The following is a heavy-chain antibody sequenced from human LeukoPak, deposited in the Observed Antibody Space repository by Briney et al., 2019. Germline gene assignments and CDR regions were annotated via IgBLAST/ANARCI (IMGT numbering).Heavy chain of an antibody. J-gene: IGHJ4*02. D-gene: IGHD2-8*01. CDR2: IRYDGSNK. CDR3: APASLWGCCTNGVCPFDY. V-gene: IGHV3-30*02. CDR1: GFTFSSYG. Sequence: GGSLRLSCAASGFTFSSYGMHWVRQAPGKGLEWVAFIRYDGSNKYYADSVKGRFTISRDNSKNTLYLQMNSLRAEDTAVYYCAPASLWGCCTNGVCPFDYWGQGTLVTVSS.